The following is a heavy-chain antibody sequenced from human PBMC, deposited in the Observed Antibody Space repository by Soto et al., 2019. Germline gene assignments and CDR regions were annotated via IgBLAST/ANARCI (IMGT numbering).Heavy chain of an antibody. CDR2: INSDGGTT. J-gene: IGHJ5*01. CDR3: ATGSEEYSSSWFAY. D-gene: IGHD6-13*01. Sequence: GGSLRLSCAASGFPFTGYWMHWVRQAPGKGLVWVARINSDGGTTNYADSVKGRFTISRVNAQNKVFLQMNSLRGEDTAVYYCATGSEEYSSSWFAYWGQG. CDR1: GFPFTGYW. V-gene: IGHV3-74*01.